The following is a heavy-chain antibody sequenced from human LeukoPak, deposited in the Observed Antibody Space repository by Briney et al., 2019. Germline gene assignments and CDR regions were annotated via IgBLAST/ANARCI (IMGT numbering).Heavy chain of an antibody. V-gene: IGHV4-4*07. Sequence: PSETLSLTCTVSGGSISSYYWSWLRQPAGKGLEWIGRIYTSGSTNYNPSLKSRVTISVDTPKNQFSLKLSSVTAADTAVYYCARGSRYSSSWYFDYWGQGTLVTVSS. D-gene: IGHD6-13*01. CDR2: IYTSGST. CDR1: GGSISSYY. J-gene: IGHJ4*02. CDR3: ARGSRYSSSWYFDY.